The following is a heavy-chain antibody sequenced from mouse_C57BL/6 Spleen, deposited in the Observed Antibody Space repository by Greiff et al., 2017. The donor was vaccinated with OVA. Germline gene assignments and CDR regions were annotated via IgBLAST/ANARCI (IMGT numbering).Heavy chain of an antibody. CDR3: ASDSSGYHAMDY. CDR2: FDPSDSYT. Sequence: VKLKQPGAELVMPGASVELSCKASGYTFTSYWMHWVKQRPGQGLEWIGEFDPSDSYTNYNQKFKGKSTLTVDKSSSTAYMQLSSLTSEDSAVYYCASDSSGYHAMDYWGQGTSVTVSS. D-gene: IGHD3-2*02. CDR1: GYTFTSYW. J-gene: IGHJ4*01. V-gene: IGHV1-69*01.